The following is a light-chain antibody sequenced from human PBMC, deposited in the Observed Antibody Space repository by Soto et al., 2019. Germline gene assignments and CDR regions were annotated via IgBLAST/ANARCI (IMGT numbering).Light chain of an antibody. CDR1: QRISGW. J-gene: IGKJ5*01. V-gene: IGKV1-5*01. CDR3: QQSNIMAT. Sequence: DIQITQSPSTPSASAGDTFTITFRASQRISGWLAWHQQKPGKAPKLLIYDASRLQPGVPSRFSGSGSGTDFTLTISTLRPEDFATYFCQQSNIMATFGQGTRLEIK. CDR2: DAS.